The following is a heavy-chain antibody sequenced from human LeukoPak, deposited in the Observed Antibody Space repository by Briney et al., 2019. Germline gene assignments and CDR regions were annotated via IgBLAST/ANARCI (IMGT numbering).Heavy chain of an antibody. CDR2: ISWNSGSI. J-gene: IGHJ6*02. V-gene: IGHV3-9*01. CDR1: GFTFDDYA. Sequence: GGSLRLSCAASGFTFDDYAMHWVRQAPGKGLEWVSGISWNSGSIGYADSVKGRFTISRDNAKNSLYLQMNSLRAEDTALYYCAKDKYSSSFYGMDVWGQGTTVTVSS. D-gene: IGHD6-13*01. CDR3: AKDKYSSSFYGMDV.